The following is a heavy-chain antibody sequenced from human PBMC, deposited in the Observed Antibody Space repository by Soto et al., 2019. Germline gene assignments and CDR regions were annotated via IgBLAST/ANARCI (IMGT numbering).Heavy chain of an antibody. J-gene: IGHJ6*02. D-gene: IGHD2-2*01. CDR3: ARRSRYAGGVYVMDV. V-gene: IGHV5-51*01. Sequence: ESLKISCKGSGYSFTSYWIGWLRQMPGKGLELMGIIYPGDSDTRYSPSFQGQVTISADKSISTAYLQWSSLKASDTAMYYCARRSRYAGGVYVMDVWGQGTKVTVSS. CDR1: GYSFTSYW. CDR2: IYPGDSDT.